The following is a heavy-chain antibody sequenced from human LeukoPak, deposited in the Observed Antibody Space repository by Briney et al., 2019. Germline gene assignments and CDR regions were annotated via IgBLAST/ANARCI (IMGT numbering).Heavy chain of an antibody. V-gene: IGHV3-15*01. D-gene: IGHD3-10*01. J-gene: IGHJ5*02. CDR2: IKSKTDGGTS. CDR1: GFTFTSAW. Sequence: GGSLRLSCAASGFTFTSAWMSWVRQAPGKGLEWVGRIKSKTDGGTSDYAAPVTGRFTISRDDSKSTLYLEMNSLKTEDTGVYYCSTLWYGAWGQGTLVTVSS. CDR3: STLWYGA.